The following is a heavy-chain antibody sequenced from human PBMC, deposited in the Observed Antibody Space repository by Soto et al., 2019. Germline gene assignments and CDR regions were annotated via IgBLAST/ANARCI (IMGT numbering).Heavy chain of an antibody. CDR1: GFTFSHYY. D-gene: IGHD5-12*01. Sequence: QVHLVESGGGLVKPGGSLRLSCAASGFTFSHYYMSWIRQAPGKGLEWVSYINGGGTTIYYADSVKGRFTISRDNAKDSLYLQMNSLRAEDTAVYYCARTSPTTYFDHWGQGTLVTVSS. CDR3: ARTSPTTYFDH. J-gene: IGHJ4*02. V-gene: IGHV3-11*01. CDR2: INGGGTTI.